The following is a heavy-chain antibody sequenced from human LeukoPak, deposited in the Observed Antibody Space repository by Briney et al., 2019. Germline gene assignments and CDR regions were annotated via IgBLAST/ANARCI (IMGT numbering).Heavy chain of an antibody. V-gene: IGHV3-23*01. J-gene: IGHJ6*03. D-gene: IGHD1-26*01. Sequence: GGSLRLSCAASGFTFSSYDMSWVRQAPGKGLECVSAISGSGGSTYYADSVKGRFTISRDNSKNTLYLQMNSLRAEDTAVYYCATKNPITPKYSGSYTYYYYMDVWGKGTTVTVSS. CDR3: ATKNPITPKYSGSYTYYYYMDV. CDR2: ISGSGGST. CDR1: GFTFSSYD.